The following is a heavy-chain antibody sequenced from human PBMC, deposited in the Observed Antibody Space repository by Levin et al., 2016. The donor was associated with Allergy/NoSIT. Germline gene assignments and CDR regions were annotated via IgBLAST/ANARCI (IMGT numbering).Heavy chain of an antibody. CDR3: AHSRPIVVVPAAIPVPYYFDY. D-gene: IGHD2-2*02. CDR2: IYWDDDK. CDR1: GFSLSTSGVG. J-gene: IGHJ4*02. Sequence: SGPTLVKPTQTLTLTCTFSGFSLSTSGVGVGWIRQPPGKALEWLALIYWDDDKRYSPSLKSRLTITKDTSKNQVVLTMTNMDPVDTATYYCAHSRPIVVVPAAIPVPYYFDYWGQGTLVTVSS. V-gene: IGHV2-5*02.